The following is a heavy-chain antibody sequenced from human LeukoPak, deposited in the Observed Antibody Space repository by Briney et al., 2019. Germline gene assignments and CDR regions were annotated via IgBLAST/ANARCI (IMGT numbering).Heavy chain of an antibody. Sequence: GGSLRLSCAASGFTFSSYGMSWVRQAPGKGLEWVSAISGSGGSTYYADSVKGRFTISRDNSKNTLYLQMNSLRAEDTAVYYCARSHEVVVREYYFDYWGQGTLVTVSS. V-gene: IGHV3-23*01. CDR1: GFTFSSYG. D-gene: IGHD2-15*01. CDR2: ISGSGGST. J-gene: IGHJ4*02. CDR3: ARSHEVVVREYYFDY.